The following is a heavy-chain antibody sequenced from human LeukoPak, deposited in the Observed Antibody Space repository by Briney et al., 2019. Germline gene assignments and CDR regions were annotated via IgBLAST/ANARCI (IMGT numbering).Heavy chain of an antibody. CDR3: ARALEGATTEDYYYYYMDV. CDR1: GGSISSYY. Sequence: SETLSLTCTVSGGSISSYYWSWIRQPPGKGLEWIGYIYYSGSTNYNPSLKSRVTISVDTSKNQSSLKLSSVTAADTAVYYCARALEGATTEDYYYYYMDVWGKGTTVTVSS. D-gene: IGHD1-26*01. CDR2: IYYSGST. J-gene: IGHJ6*03. V-gene: IGHV4-59*01.